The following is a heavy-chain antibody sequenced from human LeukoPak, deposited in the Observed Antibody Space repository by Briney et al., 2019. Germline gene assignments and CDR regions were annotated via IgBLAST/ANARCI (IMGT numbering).Heavy chain of an antibody. CDR2: IYYSGST. D-gene: IGHD3-10*01. J-gene: IGHJ3*02. CDR1: GGSFSGYY. CDR3: ARPMGDAFDI. Sequence: SETLSLTCAVYGGSFSGYYWSGIRQPPGKGLEWIGYIYYSGSTNYNPSLKSRVTISVDTSKNQFSLRLSSVTAADTAVYYCARPMGDAFDIWGQGTMVTVSS. V-gene: IGHV4-59*08.